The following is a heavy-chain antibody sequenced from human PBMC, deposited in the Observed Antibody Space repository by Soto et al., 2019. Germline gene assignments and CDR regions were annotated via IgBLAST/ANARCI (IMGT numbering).Heavy chain of an antibody. Sequence: EVQLLESGGGLVQPGGSLRLSCAASGFTFSSYAMSWVRQAPGKGLEWVSAISGSGGTTYYAASVKGRFTISRDNSKNTLSLRMNSLRAEDTAVYYCAKSTFGVTAVNPLEDYWGQGTLVTVSS. CDR1: GFTFSSYA. V-gene: IGHV3-23*01. D-gene: IGHD2-21*02. CDR3: AKSTFGVTAVNPLEDY. CDR2: ISGSGGTT. J-gene: IGHJ4*02.